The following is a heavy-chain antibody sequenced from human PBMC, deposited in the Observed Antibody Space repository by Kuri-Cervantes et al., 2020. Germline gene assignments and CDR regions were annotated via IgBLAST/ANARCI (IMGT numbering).Heavy chain of an antibody. CDR2: ISRSGSSI. Sequence: GESLKISCAASGFTFSDYYMSWIRQAPGKGLEWVSYISRSGSSIYYADSVKGRFTISRDNAKNSVHLQMNSLRAEDTAVYYCARVRRGYVVTYYYYYMDVWGKGTTVTVSS. J-gene: IGHJ6*03. CDR3: ARVRRGYVVTYYYYYMDV. CDR1: GFTFSDYY. D-gene: IGHD2-21*02. V-gene: IGHV3-11*01.